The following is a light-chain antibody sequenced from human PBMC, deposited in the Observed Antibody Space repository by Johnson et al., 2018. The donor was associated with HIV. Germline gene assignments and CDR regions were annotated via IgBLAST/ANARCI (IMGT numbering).Light chain of an antibody. J-gene: IGLJ1*01. CDR1: SSNIVNIY. Sequence: QSVLTQPPSVSAAPGQKVTISCSASSSNIVNIYISWYQHLPGTAPKLLIYENNKRPSGIPDRFSGSKSGTSATLGITGLQTGDEADYYCGTWDSSLSAPYVFGTGTKVTVL. V-gene: IGLV1-51*02. CDR2: ENN. CDR3: GTWDSSLSAPYV.